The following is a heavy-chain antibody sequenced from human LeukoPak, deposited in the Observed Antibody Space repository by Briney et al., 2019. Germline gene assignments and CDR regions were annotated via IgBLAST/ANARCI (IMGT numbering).Heavy chain of an antibody. CDR1: GFIFRSYA. V-gene: IGHV3-23*01. CDR2: ITANGDTT. Sequence: GGSLRLSCVGSGFIFRSYAVTWVRQAPGKGLDWVSSITANGDTTYYADSVKGRFTISRDNSRNTLYLQMSSLRAEDTALYYCATFGVIVRNNYLDYWGQGALVAVSS. CDR3: ATFGVIVRNNYLDY. D-gene: IGHD3-3*01. J-gene: IGHJ4*02.